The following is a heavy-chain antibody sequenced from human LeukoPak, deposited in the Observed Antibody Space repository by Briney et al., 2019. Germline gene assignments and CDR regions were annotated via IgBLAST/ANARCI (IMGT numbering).Heavy chain of an antibody. J-gene: IGHJ4*02. CDR1: GFTFGGFA. CDR2: IRSKTYGETT. D-gene: IGHD2-21*02. V-gene: IGHV3-49*03. Sequence: GGSLRLSCTASGFTFGGFAMSWFRQAPGRGLEWVGFIRSKTYGETTEYAASVKGRFTISRDDSKSIAYLQMNSLKTEDTAVYFCTSFCGGDCFSTASYWGQGTLVTASS. CDR3: TSFCGGDCFSTASY.